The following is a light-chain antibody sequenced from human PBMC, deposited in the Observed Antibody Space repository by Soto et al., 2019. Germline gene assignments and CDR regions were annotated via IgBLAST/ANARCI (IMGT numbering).Light chain of an antibody. Sequence: QCVAFRGGCIGERVTITCQATQDINIYLNWYQQKPGKAPNLLIYDASNLEIGVPSRFSGSGSWPEFTLTISSLEAEAFPLYCCQYYNNLGAAFGGGTKVDIK. CDR1: QDINIY. V-gene: IGKV1-33*01. CDR2: DAS. CDR3: QYYNNLGAA. J-gene: IGKJ4*01.